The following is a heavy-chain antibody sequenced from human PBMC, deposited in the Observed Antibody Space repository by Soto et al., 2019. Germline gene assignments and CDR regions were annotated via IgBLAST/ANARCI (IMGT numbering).Heavy chain of an antibody. CDR2: ISASGDYI. CDR1: XVTFRTYX. CDR3: ARDLGHXXHLNPHDY. Sequence: GSLRLSCEXXXVTFRTYXXXXVRQAPGKGLXWVSSISASGDYIXXADSVKGRFTISRDNAXXXXYLQMNTLRADDTALYYCARDLGHXXHLNPHDYWGRGTLVTVSS. J-gene: IGHJ4*02. V-gene: IGHV3-21*01.